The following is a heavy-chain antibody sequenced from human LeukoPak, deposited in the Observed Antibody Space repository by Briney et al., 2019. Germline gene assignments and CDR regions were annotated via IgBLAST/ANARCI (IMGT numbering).Heavy chain of an antibody. Sequence: ASVKVSCKASGYTLTSYDINWVRQATGQGLEWMGWMNPNSGNTGYAQKFQGRVTMTRNTSISTAYMELSSLRSEDTAVYYCARGDSSSWYFDYWGQGTLVTVSS. V-gene: IGHV1-8*01. J-gene: IGHJ4*02. CDR2: MNPNSGNT. D-gene: IGHD6-13*01. CDR3: ARGDSSSWYFDY. CDR1: GYTLTSYD.